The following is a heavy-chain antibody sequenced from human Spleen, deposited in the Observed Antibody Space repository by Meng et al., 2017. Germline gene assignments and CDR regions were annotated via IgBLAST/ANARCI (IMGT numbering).Heavy chain of an antibody. CDR1: GGSFSHYY. J-gene: IGHJ4*02. CDR3: ARGPTTMAHDFDY. D-gene: IGHD4-11*01. CDR2: INHSGST. Sequence: QVQLSQWVVGLFQPPATRSLPCVLSGGSFSHYYWSWLRQPPGKGLEWIGEINHSGSTNYNPSLESRATISVDTSQNNLSLKLSSVTAADSAVYYCARGPTTMAHDFDYWGQGTLVTVSS. V-gene: IGHV4-34*01.